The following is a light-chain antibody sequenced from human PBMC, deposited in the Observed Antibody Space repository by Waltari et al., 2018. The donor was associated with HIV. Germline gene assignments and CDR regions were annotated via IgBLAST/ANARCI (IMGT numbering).Light chain of an antibody. CDR1: NIGSRS. Sequence: YELTQPPSVSVAPGQTATITRGGDNIGSRSVHWYQQKAGQAPVLVFYDDTDRPSGIPERFSGSKSGNTATLTISRVEAGDEADYYCQVWASNSAYVVFGGRTKLTVL. V-gene: IGLV3-21*02. CDR3: QVWASNSAYVV. CDR2: DDT. J-gene: IGLJ2*01.